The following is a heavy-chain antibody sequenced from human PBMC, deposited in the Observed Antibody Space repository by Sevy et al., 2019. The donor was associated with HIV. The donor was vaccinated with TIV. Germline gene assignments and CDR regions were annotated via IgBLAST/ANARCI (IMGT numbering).Heavy chain of an antibody. CDR3: ASLSGSYYWGADY. CDR1: GFTFSSYW. J-gene: IGHJ4*02. CDR2: INSDGSST. V-gene: IGHV3-74*01. Sequence: GGSLRLSCAASGFTFSSYWMHWVRQAPGKGLVWVSRINSDGSSTSYADSVKGRFTISRDNAKNTLYLQMNSLRAEGTAVYYCASLSGSYYWGADYWGQGTLVTVSS. D-gene: IGHD1-26*01.